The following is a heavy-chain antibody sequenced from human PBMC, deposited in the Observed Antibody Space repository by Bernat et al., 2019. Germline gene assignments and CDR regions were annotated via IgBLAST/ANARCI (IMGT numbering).Heavy chain of an antibody. V-gene: IGHV1-46*01. Sequence: LVQSGADVKKPGASVKVSCKASGYTFTNYYMHWVRQAPGQGLEWMGIINPSGGGTSYAQKFQGRVTMTRDTSTSTDYMELSSLRSEDTAVYYCARDRAYGGANYGMDVWGQGTTVTVSS. J-gene: IGHJ6*02. CDR3: ARDRAYGGANYGMDV. CDR1: GYTFTNYY. CDR2: INPSGGGT. D-gene: IGHD4-23*01.